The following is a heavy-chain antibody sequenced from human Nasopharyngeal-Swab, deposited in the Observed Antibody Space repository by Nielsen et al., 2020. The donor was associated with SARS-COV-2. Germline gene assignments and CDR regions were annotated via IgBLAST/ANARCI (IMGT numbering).Heavy chain of an antibody. CDR1: GFTFSNYA. CDR2: ISSTGDYI. J-gene: IGHJ4*02. CDR3: ARETPAMFAY. Sequence: GGSLRLSCAASGFTFSNYAMNWVRQAPGKGLEWVSAISSTGDYIYYAASVKGRFTVSRDNAKNSVYLQMNSVRAEDTAVYYCARETPAMFAYWGQGTLVTVSS. V-gene: IGHV3-21*01.